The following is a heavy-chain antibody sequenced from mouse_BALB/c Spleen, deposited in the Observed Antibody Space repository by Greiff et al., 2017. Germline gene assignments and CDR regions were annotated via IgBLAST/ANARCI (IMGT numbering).Heavy chain of an antibody. D-gene: IGHD1-1*01. CDR1: GDSITSGY. V-gene: IGHV3-8*02. CDR3: ARGATGVAGFAY. J-gene: IGHJ3*01. CDR2: ISYSGST. Sequence: EVKLMESGPSLVKPSQTLSLTCSVTGDSITSGYWNWIRKFPGHKLEYMGYISYSGSTYYNPSLKSRISITRDTSKNQYYLQLNSVTTEDTATYYCARGATGVAGFAYWGQGTLVTVSA.